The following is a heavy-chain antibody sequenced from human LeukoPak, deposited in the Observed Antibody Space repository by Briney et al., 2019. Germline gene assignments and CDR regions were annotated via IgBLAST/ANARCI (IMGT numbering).Heavy chain of an antibody. CDR1: GFTVSSNY. V-gene: IGHV3-53*01. J-gene: IGHJ4*02. CDR3: ASSDSGSWEVIDY. Sequence: GGSLRLSCAASGFTVSSNYMSWVRQAPGKGLEWVSVIYSGGSTYYADSVKGRFTISRDNSKNTLYLQMNSLRAEDTAVYYCASSDSGSWEVIDYWGQGTLVTVSS. D-gene: IGHD6-13*01. CDR2: IYSGGST.